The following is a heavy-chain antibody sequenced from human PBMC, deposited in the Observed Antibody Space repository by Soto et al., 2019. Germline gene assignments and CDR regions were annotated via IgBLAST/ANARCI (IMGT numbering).Heavy chain of an antibody. CDR1: GYTFTKFH. Sequence: ASVKVSCTASGYTFTKFHIHWVRQAPGQGLEWMGMIDPSGGVTRDAQRFQGRITMTSDTSTSSVYMELRGLTSEDTAVYYRARDVLGHDNYETIGYYFDHWGPGTLLTV. CDR2: IDPSGGVT. J-gene: IGHJ4*02. CDR3: ARDVLGHDNYETIGYYFDH. D-gene: IGHD3-16*01. V-gene: IGHV1-46*01.